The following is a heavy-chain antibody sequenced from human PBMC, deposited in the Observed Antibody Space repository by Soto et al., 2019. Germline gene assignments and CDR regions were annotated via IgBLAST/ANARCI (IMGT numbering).Heavy chain of an antibody. Sequence: QVQLVESGGGVVQPGRSLRLSCAASGFSFSDYGMHWVRQPPGKGREWAAVIWTDGNSKFYADSVKGRFTISRDNSESTLYLQMNSLRAEDTAVYFCARDSRLPGPSRDYDDGMDVWGQGPTVTVSS. J-gene: IGHJ6*01. D-gene: IGHD2-2*01. CDR1: GFSFSDYG. V-gene: IGHV3-33*01. CDR2: IWTDGNSK. CDR3: ARDSRLPGPSRDYDDGMDV.